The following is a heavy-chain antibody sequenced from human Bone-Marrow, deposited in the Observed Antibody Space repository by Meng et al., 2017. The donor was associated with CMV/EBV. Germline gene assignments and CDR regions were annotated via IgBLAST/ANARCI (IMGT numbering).Heavy chain of an antibody. CDR3: ARAGGSGSYFSQ. D-gene: IGHD1-26*01. CDR1: GYTFISYY. J-gene: IGHJ4*02. CDR2: INPSGGST. Sequence: ASVKVSCKAPGYTFISYYMNWVRQAPGQGLEWMGMINPSGGSTRYAQRFQGRLSMTRDTSTSTVFLELSSLSSEDTAVYYCARAGGSGSYFSQWGQGTQVTCYS. V-gene: IGHV1-46*01.